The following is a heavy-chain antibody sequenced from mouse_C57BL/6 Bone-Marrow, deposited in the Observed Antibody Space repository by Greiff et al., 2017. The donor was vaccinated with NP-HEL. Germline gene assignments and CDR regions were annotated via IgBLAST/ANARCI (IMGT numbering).Heavy chain of an antibody. Sequence: EVQRVESGGGLVKPGGSLKLSCAASGFTFSSYAMSWVRQTPEKRLEWVATISAGGSYTYYPDNVKGRFTISRDNAKNNLYLQMSHLKSEDTAMYYCARLDYWGQGTTLTVSS. V-gene: IGHV5-4*01. CDR1: GFTFSSYA. J-gene: IGHJ2*01. CDR3: ARLDY. CDR2: ISAGGSYT.